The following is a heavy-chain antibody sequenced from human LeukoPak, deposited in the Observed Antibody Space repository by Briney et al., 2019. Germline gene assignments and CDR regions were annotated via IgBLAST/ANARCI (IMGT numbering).Heavy chain of an antibody. CDR3: ARQTGYTSSWYDY. J-gene: IGHJ4*02. V-gene: IGHV5-51*01. CDR1: GYSFTIYW. D-gene: IGHD6-13*01. Sequence: GESLKISCRVSGYSFTIYWIGWVRQLPGKGLEWMGIIYPGDSDTRHSPSFQGQVTISADKSLTTAYLQWSSLKASDTAMYYCARQTGYTSSWYDYWGQGTLVTVSS. CDR2: IYPGDSDT.